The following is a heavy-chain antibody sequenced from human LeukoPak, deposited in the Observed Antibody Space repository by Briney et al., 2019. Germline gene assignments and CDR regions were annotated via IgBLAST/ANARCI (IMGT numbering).Heavy chain of an antibody. V-gene: IGHV1-3*01. CDR2: INAGNGNT. CDR1: GCPFTTYA. D-gene: IGHD6-13*01. Sequence: GASVKVSCKASGCPFTTYAMHWVRQAPGQRLEWMGWINAGNGNTKYSQKFQARVTITRDTSATTAYMELSSLRSEDTAVYYCARDPIGSRWPYYFDYWGQGTLVTVSS. J-gene: IGHJ4*02. CDR3: ARDPIGSRWPYYFDY.